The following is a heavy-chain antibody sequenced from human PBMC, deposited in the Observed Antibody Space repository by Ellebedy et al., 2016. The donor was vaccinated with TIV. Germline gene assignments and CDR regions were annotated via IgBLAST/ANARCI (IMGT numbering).Heavy chain of an antibody. Sequence: AASVKVSCKASGYSFTNYGISWVRQAPGQGLEWMGWISGAKGKTTYAQKITGRVSMNIDPSTITAYMELRSLRSDDTAVYYCARDEPYYDILRGVGFDPWGQGTLVTVSS. CDR1: GYSFTNYG. CDR3: ARDEPYYDILRGVGFDP. D-gene: IGHD3-9*01. J-gene: IGHJ5*02. CDR2: ISGAKGKT. V-gene: IGHV1-18*04.